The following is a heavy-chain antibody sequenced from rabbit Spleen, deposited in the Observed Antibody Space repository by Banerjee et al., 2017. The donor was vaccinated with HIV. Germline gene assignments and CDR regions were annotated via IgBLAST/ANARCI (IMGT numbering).Heavy chain of an antibody. CDR3: ATYVDYDGDFNL. V-gene: IGHV1S40*01. CDR1: GVSFSSSSY. Sequence: QSLEESGGDLVKPGASLTLTCTASGVSFSSSSYMCWVRQAPGKGLEWIACIDTGSSGFTYFATWAKGRFTCSKTSSTTVTLQLNSLTAADTATYFCATYVDYDGDFNLWGQGTLVTVS. CDR2: IDTGSSGFT. D-gene: IGHD2-1*01. J-gene: IGHJ4*01.